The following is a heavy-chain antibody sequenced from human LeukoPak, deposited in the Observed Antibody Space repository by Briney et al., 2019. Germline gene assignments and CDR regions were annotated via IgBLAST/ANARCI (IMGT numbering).Heavy chain of an antibody. CDR1: GGSISSGSYY. CDR2: IYTSGST. CDR3: ARVVNYYDSSGYRKYNWSDP. J-gene: IGHJ5*02. Sequence: SETLSLTCTVSGGSISSGSYYWSWIRQPAGKGLEWIGRIYTSGSTNYNPSLKSRVTMSVDTSKNQFSLKLSSVTAADTAVYYCARVVNYYDSSGYRKYNWSDPWGQGTLVTVSS. D-gene: IGHD3-22*01. V-gene: IGHV4-61*02.